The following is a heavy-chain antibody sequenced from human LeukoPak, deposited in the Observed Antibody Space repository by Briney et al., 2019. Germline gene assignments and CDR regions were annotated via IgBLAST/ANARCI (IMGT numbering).Heavy chain of an antibody. CDR1: GVSISSSSYY. J-gene: IGHJ4*02. D-gene: IGHD6-19*01. V-gene: IGHV4-39*01. CDR3: ARGGGSCGWYNDY. CDR2: IYYSGST. Sequence: SETLSLTCTVSGVSISSSSYYWGWIRPPPGKGLEWIGSIYYSGSTYYNPSLKSRVTISIDTSKNQFSLKLSSVTAADTAMYYCARGGGSCGWYNDYWGQGTLVTVSS.